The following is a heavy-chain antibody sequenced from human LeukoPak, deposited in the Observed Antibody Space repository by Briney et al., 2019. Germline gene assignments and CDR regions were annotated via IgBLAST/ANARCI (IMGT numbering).Heavy chain of an antibody. J-gene: IGHJ4*02. CDR2: ISAYNGNT. CDR3: ASSVLGRVPN. V-gene: IGHV1-18*01. Sequence: SEKVSCKAPGYTFTSYGISWVRQAPGQGLEWMGWISAYNGNTNYAQKLQGRVTMTTDTSTSTAYMELRSLRSDDTAVYYCASSVLGRVPNWGQGTLVTVSS. D-gene: IGHD5/OR15-5a*01. CDR1: GYTFTSYG.